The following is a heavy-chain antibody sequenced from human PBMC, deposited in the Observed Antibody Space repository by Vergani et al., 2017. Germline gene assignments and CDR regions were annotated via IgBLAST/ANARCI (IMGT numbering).Heavy chain of an antibody. D-gene: IGHD3-10*01. Sequence: EGQLVESGGDWVQRGGSLRLSCAASGFISSSYWMSWVRQAPGKGLEWVANVNQDGSKKYYVDSVRGRFTISRDNAKNSIYLQMNSLRAEDTAVYFCVXVPLIRRGSGNYGINNYHGMDVWGQGTTVIVSS. J-gene: IGHJ6*02. CDR2: VNQDGSKK. CDR1: GFISSSYW. V-gene: IGHV3-7*01. CDR3: VXVPLIRRGSGNYGINNYHGMDV.